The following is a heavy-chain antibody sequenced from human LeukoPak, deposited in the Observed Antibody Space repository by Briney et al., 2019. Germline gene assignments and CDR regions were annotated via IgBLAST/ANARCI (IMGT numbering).Heavy chain of an antibody. Sequence: GGSLRLSCAASGFTFSTYSMNWVRQAPGKGLEWVSSISSTSSYIYYADSVKGRFTISRDNAKNSLYLQMNSLRAEDTAVYYCARDGGGGLDYWGQGTLVTVSS. CDR2: ISSTSSYI. J-gene: IGHJ4*02. CDR3: ARDGGGGLDY. V-gene: IGHV3-21*01. CDR1: GFTFSTYS. D-gene: IGHD2-15*01.